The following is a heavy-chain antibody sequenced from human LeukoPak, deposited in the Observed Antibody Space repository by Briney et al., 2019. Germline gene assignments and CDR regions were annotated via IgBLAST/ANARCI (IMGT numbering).Heavy chain of an antibody. D-gene: IGHD6-13*01. CDR2: IFLSGST. V-gene: IGHV4-61*02. Sequence: SQTLSLTCSVSGGSISSGSYYWSWIRQPAGKGLEWIGRIFLSGSTNYNPSLKSRVTISVDTSKNQFSLKLSSVTAADTAVYYCARDGSSSFNAFDIWGQGTMVTVSS. CDR3: ARDGSSSFNAFDI. J-gene: IGHJ3*02. CDR1: GGSISSGSYY.